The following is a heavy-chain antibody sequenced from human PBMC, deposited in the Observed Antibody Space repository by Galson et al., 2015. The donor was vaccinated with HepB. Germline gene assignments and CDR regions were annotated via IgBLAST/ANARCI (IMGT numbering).Heavy chain of an antibody. CDR2: IYSGGST. J-gene: IGHJ3*02. CDR3: ARFALDYYDSSGYSDAFDI. V-gene: IGHV3-66*01. Sequence: SLRLSCAASGFTVSSNYMSWVRQAPGKGLEWVSVIYSGGSTYYADSVKGRFTISRDNSKNTLYLQMNSLRAEDTAVYYCARFALDYYDSSGYSDAFDIWGQGTMVTVPS. D-gene: IGHD3-22*01. CDR1: GFTVSSNY.